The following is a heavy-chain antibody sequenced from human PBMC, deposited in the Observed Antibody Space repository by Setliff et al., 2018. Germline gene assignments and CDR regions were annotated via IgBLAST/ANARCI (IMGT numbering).Heavy chain of an antibody. V-gene: IGHV3-21*01. CDR3: AATYYYDSSGYYNY. D-gene: IGHD3-22*01. J-gene: IGHJ4*02. CDR2: MSSSSSYI. CDR1: GFTFSSYS. Sequence: LRLSCAASGFTFSSYSMNWVRQAPGKGLEWVSSMSSSSSYIYYADSVKGRFTISRDNAKNSLYLQMNSLRAEDTAVYYCAATYYYDSSGYYNYWGQGTLVTVSS.